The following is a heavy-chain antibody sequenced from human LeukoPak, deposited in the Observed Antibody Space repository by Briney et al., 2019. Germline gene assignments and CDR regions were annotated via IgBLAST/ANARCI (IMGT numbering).Heavy chain of an antibody. J-gene: IGHJ6*04. Sequence: GGSLRLSCVASGFTFSNYAMSWVRQAPGKGLEWVSAISHSGGTTYYADSMKGRFTISRDNAKNSLYLQMNSLRAEDTAVYYCAELGITMIGGVWGKGTTVTISS. D-gene: IGHD3-10*02. CDR3: AELGITMIGGV. V-gene: IGHV3-23*01. CDR2: ISHSGGTT. CDR1: GFTFSNYA.